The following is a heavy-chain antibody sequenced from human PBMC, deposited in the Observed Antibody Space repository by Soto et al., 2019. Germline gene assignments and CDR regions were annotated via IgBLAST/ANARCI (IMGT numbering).Heavy chain of an antibody. CDR3: ARYQPYSTGYYYFDL. D-gene: IGHD6-19*01. Sequence: QVQLVQSGAEVKKPGASVKVSCKHSGYNFTTYGVSWVRQAPGQGLEWMGWISGHNGHTKYAQTFQGRVTMTTDTTATQAYMELRSLRSDDTAVYYCARYQPYSTGYYYFDLWGQGTLAIVTS. V-gene: IGHV1-18*01. J-gene: IGHJ4*02. CDR2: ISGHNGHT. CDR1: GYNFTTYG.